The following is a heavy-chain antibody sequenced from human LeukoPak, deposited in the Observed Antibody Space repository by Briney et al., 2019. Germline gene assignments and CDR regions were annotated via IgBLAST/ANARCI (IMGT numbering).Heavy chain of an antibody. CDR3: ARRKVAAEIDY. D-gene: IGHD6-25*01. J-gene: IGHJ4*02. V-gene: IGHV4-39*01. Sequence: PSETLSLTXTVSGGSITDTTYFWGWIRQPPGKGLEWIGSIYYRGNTYYTPSLKSRVTLSVDTSKNQFSLKVISVTAADMAVYYCARRKVAAEIDYWGQGTLVTVSS. CDR1: GGSITDTTYF. CDR2: IYYRGNT.